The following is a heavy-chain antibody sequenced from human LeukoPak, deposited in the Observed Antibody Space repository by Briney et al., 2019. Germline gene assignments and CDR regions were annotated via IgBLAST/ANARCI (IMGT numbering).Heavy chain of an antibody. V-gene: IGHV3-30-3*01. CDR2: ISYDGSSK. D-gene: IGHD1-26*01. CDR1: GFTFSSYD. CDR3: AGEASTSLGATDY. Sequence: PGRSLRLSCAASGFTFSSYDMHWVRQAPGKGLEWVAVISYDGSSKYYADSVKGRFTISRDNSKNTLYLHMNSLRADDTAVFYCAGEASTSLGATDYWGQGTLVTVSS. J-gene: IGHJ4*02.